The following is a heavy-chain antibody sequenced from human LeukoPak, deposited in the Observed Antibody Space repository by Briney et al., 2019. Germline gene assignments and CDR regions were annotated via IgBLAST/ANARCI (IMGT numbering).Heavy chain of an antibody. CDR3: ARGWLIFGVVTRFDY. CDR2: IIPIFGTA. D-gene: IGHD3-3*01. Sequence: ASVKVSCKASGGTFSSYAISWVRQAPGQGLEWMGGIIPIFGTANYAQKFQGRVTITADESTSTAYMELSSLRPEDTAVYYCARGWLIFGVVTRFDYWGQGTLVTVS. CDR1: GGTFSSYA. V-gene: IGHV1-69*13. J-gene: IGHJ4*02.